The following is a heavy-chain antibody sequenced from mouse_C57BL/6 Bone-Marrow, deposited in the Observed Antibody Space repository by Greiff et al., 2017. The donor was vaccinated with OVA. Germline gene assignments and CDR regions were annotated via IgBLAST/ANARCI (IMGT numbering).Heavy chain of an antibody. V-gene: IGHV1-26*01. D-gene: IGHD4-1*01. CDR2: INPNNGGT. CDR3: ARELGYYYAMDY. Sequence: EVQLQQSGPELVKPGASVKISCEASGYTFTDYYMNWVKQSHGKSLEWIGDINPNNGGTSYNQKFKGKATLTVDKSSSTAYMELRSLTSEDSAVYYCARELGYYYAMDYWGQGTSVTVSS. CDR1: GYTFTDYY. J-gene: IGHJ4*01.